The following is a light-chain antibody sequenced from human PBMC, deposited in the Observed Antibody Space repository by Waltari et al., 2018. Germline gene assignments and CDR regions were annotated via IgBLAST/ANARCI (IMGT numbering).Light chain of an antibody. J-gene: IGKJ1*01. CDR1: QSVLYTPNNKNH. CDR2: WAS. Sequence: DFVMTQSPYSLAVSLGERPTITRQSSQSVLYTPNNKNHLSWYQKKPGQPPRLLIYWASTRDSGVPDRFSGSGCGTDFTITNSSLQAEDVAVYYYQQYNSPSAWTFGQGTKVEIK. V-gene: IGKV4-1*01. CDR3: QQYNSPSAWT.